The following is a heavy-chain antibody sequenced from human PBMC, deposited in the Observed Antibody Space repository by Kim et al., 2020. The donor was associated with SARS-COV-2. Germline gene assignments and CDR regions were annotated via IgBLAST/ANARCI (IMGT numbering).Heavy chain of an antibody. CDR2: IRSKAYGGTT. V-gene: IGHV3-49*03. J-gene: IGHJ3*02. CDR1: GFTFGDYA. CDR3: TRVSSRVYYVGNDAFDI. D-gene: IGHD3-22*01. Sequence: GGSLRLSCTASGFTFGDYAMSWFRQAPGKGLEWVGCIRSKAYGGTTEYAASVKGRFTISRDDSKSIAYLQMNSLKTEDTAVYYCTRVSSRVYYVGNDAFDILGRGTMLTVSS.